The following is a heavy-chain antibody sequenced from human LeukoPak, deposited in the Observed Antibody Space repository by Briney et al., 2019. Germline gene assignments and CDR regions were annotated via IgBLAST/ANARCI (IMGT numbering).Heavy chain of an antibody. V-gene: IGHV1-2*04. CDR1: GFTFSSYG. CDR3: ARVDSKGYSSGWYKV. Sequence: GGSLRLSCAASGFTFSSYGMHWVRQAPGQGLEWMGWINPNSGGTNYAQKFQGWVTMTRDTSISTAYMELSRLRSDDTAVYYCARVDSKGYSSGWYKVWGQGTLVTVSS. D-gene: IGHD6-19*01. J-gene: IGHJ4*02. CDR2: INPNSGGT.